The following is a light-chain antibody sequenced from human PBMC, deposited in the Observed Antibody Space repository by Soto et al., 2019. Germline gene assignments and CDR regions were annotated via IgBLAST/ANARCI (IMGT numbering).Light chain of an antibody. Sequence: QSALTQPASVSGSPGQSITISCTGTSSDVGSYNLVSWYQQHPGKAPKLMIYEGSKRSSGVSNRFSGSKSGNTASLTISGLQAEDEADYHCCSYAGSAVVFGGGTKLTVL. CDR2: EGS. V-gene: IGLV2-23*01. CDR3: CSYAGSAVV. J-gene: IGLJ2*01. CDR1: SSDVGSYNL.